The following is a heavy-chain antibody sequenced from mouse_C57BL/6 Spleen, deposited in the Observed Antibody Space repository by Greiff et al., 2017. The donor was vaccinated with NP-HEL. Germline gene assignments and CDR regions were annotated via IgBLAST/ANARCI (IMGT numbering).Heavy chain of an antibody. V-gene: IGHV1-66*01. D-gene: IGHD1-1*01. CDR3: ARSTVVASYYFDY. CDR2: IYPGSGNT. CDR1: GYSFTSYY. Sequence: VQLQQSGPELVKPGASVKISCKASGYSFTSYYIHWVKQRPGQGLEWIGWIYPGSGNTKYNEKFKGKATLTADTSSSTAYMQLSSLTSEDSAVYYCARSTVVASYYFDYWGQGTTLTVSS. J-gene: IGHJ2*01.